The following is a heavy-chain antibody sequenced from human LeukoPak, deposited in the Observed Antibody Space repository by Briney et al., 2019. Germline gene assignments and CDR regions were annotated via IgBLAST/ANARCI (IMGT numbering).Heavy chain of an antibody. CDR3: AKDYGDYDFWSGPYYFDY. CDR1: GFTFSSYA. V-gene: IGHV3-23*01. D-gene: IGHD3-3*01. J-gene: IGHJ4*02. Sequence: GGSLRLSCAASGFTFSSYAVSWVRQAPGKGLEWLSGISASGGSTYYADFVKGRFTISRDNSKNTLYLQMNSLRADDTAVYYCAKDYGDYDFWSGPYYFDYWGQGALVTVSS. CDR2: ISASGGST.